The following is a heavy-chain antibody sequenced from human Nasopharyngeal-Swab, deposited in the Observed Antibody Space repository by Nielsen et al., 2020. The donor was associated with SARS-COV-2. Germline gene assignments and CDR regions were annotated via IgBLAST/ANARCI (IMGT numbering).Heavy chain of an antibody. D-gene: IGHD3-3*01. Sequence: SETLSLTCTVSGGSISSHSYYWAWIRKPPGKGPEWLGHIYYTGSTHYNPSLRSRVTTSVDTSTNQFSLELRSVTAADTGVYFCARLNYDFGGLYGVDVWGQGTTVTVSS. CDR2: IYYTGST. V-gene: IGHV4-39*01. CDR3: ARLNYDFGGLYGVDV. J-gene: IGHJ6*02. CDR1: GGSISSHSYY.